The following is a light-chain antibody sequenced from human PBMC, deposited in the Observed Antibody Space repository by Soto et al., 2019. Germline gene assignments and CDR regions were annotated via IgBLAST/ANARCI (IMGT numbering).Light chain of an antibody. Sequence: ETVLTQSPGTLSLSPEERATLSCRASQSIRSNYLAWYRQTPGQAPRLLIYGASNRPTGIPDRFSGSGSGTDFTLIISRLEPEDFALYYCQQHGSSPWTFGQGTKVEIK. CDR1: QSIRSNY. V-gene: IGKV3-20*01. CDR2: GAS. J-gene: IGKJ1*01. CDR3: QQHGSSPWT.